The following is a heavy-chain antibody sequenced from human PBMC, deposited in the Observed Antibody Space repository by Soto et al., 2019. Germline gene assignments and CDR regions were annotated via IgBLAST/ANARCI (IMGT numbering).Heavy chain of an antibody. CDR1: GSSISSGGYS. J-gene: IGHJ4*02. D-gene: IGHD3-22*01. CDR2: IYHSGST. CDR3: ARTVRSGYYYYFDY. Sequence: PSETLSLTCAVSGSSISSGGYSWSWIRQPPGKGLEWIGYIYHSGSTYYNPSLKSRVTISVDRSKNQFSLKLSSVTAADTAVYYCARTVRSGYYYYFDYWGQGTLVTVSS. V-gene: IGHV4-30-2*01.